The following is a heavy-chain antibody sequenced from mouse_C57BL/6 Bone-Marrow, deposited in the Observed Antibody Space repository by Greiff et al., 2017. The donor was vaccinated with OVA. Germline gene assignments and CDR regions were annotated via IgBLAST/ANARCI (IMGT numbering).Heavy chain of an antibody. J-gene: IGHJ3*01. CDR1: GYAFSSYW. Sequence: QVQLQQSGAELVKPGASVKISCKASGYAFSSYWMNWVKQRPGKGLEWIGQIYPGDGDTNYNGKFKGKATLTADKSSSTAYMQLSSLTSEDSAVYFCAREGTAQATIAYWGQGTLVTVSA. CDR3: AREGTAQATIAY. CDR2: IYPGDGDT. V-gene: IGHV1-80*01. D-gene: IGHD3-2*02.